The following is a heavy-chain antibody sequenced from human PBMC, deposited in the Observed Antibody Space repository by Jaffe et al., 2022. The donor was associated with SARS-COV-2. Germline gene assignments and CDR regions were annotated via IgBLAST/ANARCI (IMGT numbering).Heavy chain of an antibody. V-gene: IGHV1-3*01. CDR1: GYSFTNYA. Sequence: QVQLVQSGAEVTKPGASVKVSCKASGYSFTNYAIHWVRQAPGQSLEWMGWMNAGNGNTKYSQKFQGRVTLTRDTSANTAYIELSSLGSEDTAVYYCARMVTRTPWLFDPWGQGTLVTVSS. D-gene: IGHD2-21*02. CDR3: ARMVTRTPWLFDP. CDR2: MNAGNGNT. J-gene: IGHJ5*02.